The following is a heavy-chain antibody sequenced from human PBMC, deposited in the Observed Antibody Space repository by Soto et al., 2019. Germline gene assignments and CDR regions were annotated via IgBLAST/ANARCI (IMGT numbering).Heavy chain of an antibody. CDR2: INHSGST. Sequence: SETLSLTCAVYGGSFSGYYWSWIRQPPGKGLEWIGEINHSGSTNYNPSLKSRVTISVDTSKNQFSLKLSSVTAADTAVYYCARGAEGVVVPAAMLYMDVWGKGTTVTVSS. J-gene: IGHJ6*03. CDR1: GGSFSGYY. CDR3: ARGAEGVVVPAAMLYMDV. D-gene: IGHD2-2*01. V-gene: IGHV4-34*01.